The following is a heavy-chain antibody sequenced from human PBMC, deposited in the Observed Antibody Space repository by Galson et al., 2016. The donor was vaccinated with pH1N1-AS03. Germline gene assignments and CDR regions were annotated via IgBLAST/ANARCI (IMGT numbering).Heavy chain of an antibody. V-gene: IGHV1-18*01. CDR3: ARGGAGRGLLHYFPYYGFDV. CDR2: ISTYDGKT. D-gene: IGHD3-10*01. J-gene: IGHJ6*02. CDR1: GYTFTTYG. Sequence: SVKVSCKAFGYTFTTYGISWVRQAPGHGLEWMGWISTYDGKTNYAQKLQGRVSMTTDTSTNTAYLDLRSLTSGDTAVYYCARGGAGRGLLHYFPYYGFDVWGQGTTVTVS.